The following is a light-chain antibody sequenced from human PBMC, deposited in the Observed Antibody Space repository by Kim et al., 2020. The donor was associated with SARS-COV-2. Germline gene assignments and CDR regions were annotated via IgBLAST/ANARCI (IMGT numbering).Light chain of an antibody. CDR1: QSVSSY. CDR3: QQRSNWPPIT. Sequence: EIVLTQSPATLSLSPGERATLSCRASQSVSSYLAWYQQKPGQAPRLLIYDASNRATGIPARFSGGGSGTDFTLTISSLEPEDLAVYYCQQRSNWPPITFGQGTRLEIK. J-gene: IGKJ5*01. CDR2: DAS. V-gene: IGKV3-11*01.